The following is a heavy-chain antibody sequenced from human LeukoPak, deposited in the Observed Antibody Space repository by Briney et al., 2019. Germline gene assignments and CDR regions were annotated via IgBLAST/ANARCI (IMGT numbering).Heavy chain of an antibody. V-gene: IGHV4-59*01. CDR2: IYYSGST. Sequence: SETLSLTCTVSGGSISSYYWSWIRQPPGKGLEWIGYIYYSGSTNYNPSLKSRATISVDTSKNQFSLKLSSVTAADTAVYYCARVEGSSWYSWLDPWGQGTLVTVSS. CDR1: GGSISSYY. J-gene: IGHJ5*02. D-gene: IGHD6-13*01. CDR3: ARVEGSSWYSWLDP.